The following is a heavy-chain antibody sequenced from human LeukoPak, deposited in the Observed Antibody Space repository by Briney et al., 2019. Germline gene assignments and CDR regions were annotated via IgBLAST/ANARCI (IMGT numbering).Heavy chain of an antibody. Sequence: SETLSLTCTVSGGSVGSGTYYWSWIRQPPGKGLEWIGYIYYSGSTNHSPSLKSRVTISADTSKNQFSLKLTSVTVADTAVYYCARNYGDSLYYFDYWGQGTLVTVSS. J-gene: IGHJ4*02. V-gene: IGHV4-61*01. CDR3: ARNYGDSLYYFDY. D-gene: IGHD4-17*01. CDR1: GGSVGSGTYY. CDR2: IYYSGST.